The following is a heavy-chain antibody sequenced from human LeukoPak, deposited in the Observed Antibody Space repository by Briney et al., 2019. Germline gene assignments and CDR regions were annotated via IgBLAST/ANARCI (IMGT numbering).Heavy chain of an antibody. CDR3: AKYSRPPSIDY. CDR2: ISGSGDTT. D-gene: IGHD6-13*01. CDR1: GLTFNTYA. Sequence: GGSLRLSCAASGLTFNTYAMSWVRQAPGKGLEWVSAISGSGDTTYYADSVKGRFTISRDNSKNTLYLQMNSLRAEDTAVYYCAKYSRPPSIDYWGQGTLVTVSS. V-gene: IGHV3-23*01. J-gene: IGHJ4*02.